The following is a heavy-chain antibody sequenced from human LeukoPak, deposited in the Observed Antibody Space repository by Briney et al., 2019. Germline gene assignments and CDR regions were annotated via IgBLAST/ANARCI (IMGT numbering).Heavy chain of an antibody. V-gene: IGHV3-23*01. D-gene: IGHD3-3*01. CDR1: GFTFSSYA. CDR3: AKGNDFWSGSQIDY. J-gene: IGHJ4*02. CDR2: ISGSGGST. Sequence: PGGSLRLSCAASGFTFSSYAMSWVRQAPGKGLEWVSVISGSGGSTHYADSVKGRFTISRDNSKNTLYLQMNSLRAEDTAIYYCAKGNDFWSGSQIDYWGQGTLVTISS.